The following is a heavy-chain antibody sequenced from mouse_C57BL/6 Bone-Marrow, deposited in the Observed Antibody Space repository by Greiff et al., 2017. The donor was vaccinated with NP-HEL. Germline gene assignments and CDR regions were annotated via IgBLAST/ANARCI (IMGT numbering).Heavy chain of an antibody. CDR3: ARGSSGTAMDY. Sequence: DVKLVESGGGLVKPGGSLKLSCAASGFTFSSYAMSWVRQTPEKRLEWVATISDGGSYTYYPDNVKGRFTISRDNAKNNLYLQMSHLKSEDTAMYYCARGSSGTAMDYWGQGTSVTVSS. CDR2: ISDGGSYT. CDR1: GFTFSSYA. J-gene: IGHJ4*01. V-gene: IGHV5-4*03. D-gene: IGHD4-1*01.